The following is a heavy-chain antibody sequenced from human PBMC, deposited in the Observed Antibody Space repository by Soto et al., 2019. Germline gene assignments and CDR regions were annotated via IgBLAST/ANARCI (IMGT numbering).Heavy chain of an antibody. CDR2: IYSGGAT. V-gene: IGHV3-53*01. J-gene: IGHJ6*02. Sequence: PGGSLRLSCAASGFTVSGTYMSWVRQAPGKGLEWVSIIYSGGATYYADSVKGRFTISRDNSKNALYLQMNSLRAEDTAMYYCAGRYCSGGSCNFPVPYYFYGMDVWGLGTTVTVSS. CDR3: AGRYCSGGSCNFPVPYYFYGMDV. CDR1: GFTVSGTY. D-gene: IGHD2-15*01.